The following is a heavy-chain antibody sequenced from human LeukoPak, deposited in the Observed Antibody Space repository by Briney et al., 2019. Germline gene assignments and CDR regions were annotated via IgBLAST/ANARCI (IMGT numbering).Heavy chain of an antibody. J-gene: IGHJ4*02. V-gene: IGHV3-7*01. CDR1: GFTFSSYW. Sequence: TGGSLRLSCAASGFTFSSYWMSWVRQAPGKGLEWVANIKQDGSEKYYVDSVKGRFTISRDNAKNSLYLQMNSLRAEDTAVYYCXXXRXXXXXTXGGVIGDFDYWGQGTLVTVSS. CDR2: IKQDGSEK. D-gene: IGHD3-16*02. CDR3: XXXRXXXXXTXGGVIGDFDY.